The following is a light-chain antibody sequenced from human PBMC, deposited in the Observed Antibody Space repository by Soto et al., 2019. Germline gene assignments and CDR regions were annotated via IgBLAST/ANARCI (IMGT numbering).Light chain of an antibody. CDR2: KAS. V-gene: IGKV1-5*03. J-gene: IGKJ2*01. Sequence: DIQMTQSPSTLSASVGDRVTITCRASRSVSSWLAWYQQKPGKAPKLLIYKASDLESGVPSRFSGSGSGTDFTLTISSLQPDDFATYYCQQYHSYSYTFGQGTKLDIK. CDR3: QQYHSYSYT. CDR1: RSVSSW.